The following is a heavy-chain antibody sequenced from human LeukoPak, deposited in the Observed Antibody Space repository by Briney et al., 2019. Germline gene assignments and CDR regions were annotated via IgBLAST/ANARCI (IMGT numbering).Heavy chain of an antibody. Sequence: SETLSLTCTVSGGSISSYYWSWIRQPPGKGLEWIGYIYYSGSTNYNPSLKSRVTISVDTSKNQFSLKLSSVTAADTAVYYCAKSDYYGASDYWGQGTLVTVSS. CDR2: IYYSGST. D-gene: IGHD3-10*01. J-gene: IGHJ4*02. V-gene: IGHV4-59*01. CDR3: AKSDYYGASDY. CDR1: GGSISSYY.